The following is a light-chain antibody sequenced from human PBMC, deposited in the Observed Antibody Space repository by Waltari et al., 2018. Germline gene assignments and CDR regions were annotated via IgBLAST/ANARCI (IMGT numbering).Light chain of an antibody. V-gene: IGLV3-1*01. CDR3: QALGSNRWV. CDR2: QDI. CDR1: ILGSKY. J-gene: IGLJ3*02. Sequence: SSELTQPPSVSVSPGQTASITCSGDILGSKYASWYQHKPGQSPLLVIYQDINRPSGIPERFSGSKSGNTATLTISWTQAMDDADYYCQALGSNRWVFGGGTKLTVL.